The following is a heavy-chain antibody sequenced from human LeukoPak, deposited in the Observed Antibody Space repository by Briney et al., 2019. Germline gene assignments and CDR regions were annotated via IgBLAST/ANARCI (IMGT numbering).Heavy chain of an antibody. CDR2: IYTSGST. V-gene: IGHV4-61*02. CDR3: ARGPRVYYGDYQLPEYFQH. Sequence: PSETRSLTCTVSGGSFSSSDYYWGWIRQPAGKGLEWIGRIYTSGSTNYNPSLKSRVTMSVDTSKNQFSLTLSSVTAADTAVYYCARGPRVYYGDYQLPEYFQHWGQGTLVTVSS. D-gene: IGHD4-17*01. CDR1: GGSFSSSDYY. J-gene: IGHJ1*01.